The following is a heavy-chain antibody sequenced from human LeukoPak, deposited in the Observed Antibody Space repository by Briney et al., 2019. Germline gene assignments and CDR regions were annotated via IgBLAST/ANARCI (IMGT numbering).Heavy chain of an antibody. D-gene: IGHD2-8*01. J-gene: IGHJ6*03. CDR2: IYHSGST. CDR3: ARGVRYCTNGVCYMGYYYYYMDV. CDR1: GYSISSGYY. V-gene: IGHV4-38-2*02. Sequence: SETLSLTCTVSGYSISSGYYWGWIRQPPGKGLEWIGSIYHSGSTYYNPSLKSRVTISVDTSKNQFSLKLSSVTAADTAVYYCARGVRYCTNGVCYMGYYYYYMDVWGKGTTVTVSS.